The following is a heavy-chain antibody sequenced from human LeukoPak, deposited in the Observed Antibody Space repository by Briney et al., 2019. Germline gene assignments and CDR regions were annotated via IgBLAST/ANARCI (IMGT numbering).Heavy chain of an antibody. Sequence: SETLSLTCTVSGGSISSYYWSWIRQPPGKGLEWLGYIYYSGSTDYNPSLKSRVTISVDTSKNQFSLKLSSVTAVDTAVYYCASTVVTPWWFFDLWGRGTLVTVSS. CDR2: IYYSGST. CDR1: GGSISSYY. D-gene: IGHD4-23*01. CDR3: ASTVVTPWWFFDL. V-gene: IGHV4-59*01. J-gene: IGHJ2*01.